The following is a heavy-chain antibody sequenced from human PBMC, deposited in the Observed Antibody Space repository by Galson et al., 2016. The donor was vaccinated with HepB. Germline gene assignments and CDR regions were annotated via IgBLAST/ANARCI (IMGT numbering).Heavy chain of an antibody. CDR3: ARSQDPDYYDSSGYYHFDS. CDR1: GFSLSTRGMC. J-gene: IGHJ4*02. CDR2: IDWDDDK. V-gene: IGHV2-70*01. Sequence: LVKPTQTLTLTCTFSGFSLSTRGMCVNWIRQPPGKALEWLALIDWDDDKYYSTSLKTRLTVSRDTSRNQVVLTMTNMDPVDTATYYCARSQDPDYYDSSGYYHFDSWGQGTLVTVSS. D-gene: IGHD3-22*01.